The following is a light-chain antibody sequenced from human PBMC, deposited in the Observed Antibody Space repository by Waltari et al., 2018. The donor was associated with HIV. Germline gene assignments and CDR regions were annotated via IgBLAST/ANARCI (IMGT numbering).Light chain of an antibody. Sequence: EIVMTQSPATLSVSPGERATLSCRASQRLSNTNLAWYQQIPGQAPRLLIHGAATRATGIPARFSGSGSGTEFTLTISSLQSEDSAIYYCQQYNNWPPTFGQGARLEIQ. CDR2: GAA. J-gene: IGKJ2*01. CDR1: QRLSNTN. CDR3: QQYNNWPPT. V-gene: IGKV3-15*01.